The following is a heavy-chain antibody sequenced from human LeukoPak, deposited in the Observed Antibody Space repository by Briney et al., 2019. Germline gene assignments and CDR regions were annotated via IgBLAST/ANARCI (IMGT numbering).Heavy chain of an antibody. V-gene: IGHV1-2*02. D-gene: IGHD6-13*01. CDR3: ARVETVAAGRVGRFDP. Sequence: ASVNVSCKASGYTFTDYYMHWVRQAPGQGLEWMGWINSNSGGTKYAQKFQGRVTMTRDTSISTAYMELSRLRSDDTAVYFWARVETVAAGRVGRFDPWGQGSLVTVSS. J-gene: IGHJ5*02. CDR1: GYTFTDYY. CDR2: INSNSGGT.